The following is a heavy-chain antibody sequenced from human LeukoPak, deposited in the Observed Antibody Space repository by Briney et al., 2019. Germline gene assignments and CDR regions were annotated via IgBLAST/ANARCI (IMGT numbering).Heavy chain of an antibody. D-gene: IGHD1-14*01. Sequence: PGGSLRLSCAASGFTFSSYGMHWVRQAPGKGLEWVALIWYDGGNIYYADSVKGRFTISRDNSKNTLYLQMNSLRAEDTAVYYCARVHNPAQQNDAFDIWGQGTMVTVSS. CDR2: IWYDGGNI. CDR3: ARVHNPAQQNDAFDI. V-gene: IGHV3-33*01. CDR1: GFTFSSYG. J-gene: IGHJ3*02.